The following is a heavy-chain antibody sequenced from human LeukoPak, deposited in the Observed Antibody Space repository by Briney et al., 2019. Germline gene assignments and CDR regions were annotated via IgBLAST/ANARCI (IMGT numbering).Heavy chain of an antibody. Sequence: GRSLRLSCAASGFTFSSYGMHWVRQAPGKGLEWVAVISYDGSNKYYADSVKGRFTISRDNSKNTLYLQMNSLRAEDTAVYYCAKDLNPHARYYLDYWGQGTLVTVSS. V-gene: IGHV3-30*18. D-gene: IGHD2-8*01. CDR2: ISYDGSNK. J-gene: IGHJ4*02. CDR1: GFTFSSYG. CDR3: AKDLNPHARYYLDY.